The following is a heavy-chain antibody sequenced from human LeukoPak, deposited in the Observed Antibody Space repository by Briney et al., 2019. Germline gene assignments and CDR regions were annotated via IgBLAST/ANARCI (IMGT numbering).Heavy chain of an antibody. D-gene: IGHD6-13*01. J-gene: IGHJ4*02. CDR1: GFTFSSYA. V-gene: IGHV3-30*04. CDR2: ISYDGSNK. CDR3: ARVDSSSWCPDY. Sequence: GGSLRLSCAASGFTFSSYAMHWVRQAPGKGLEWVAVISYDGSNKYYADSVKGRFTISRDNSKNTLYLQMNSLRAEDTAVYYCARVDSSSWCPDYWGQGTLVTVSS.